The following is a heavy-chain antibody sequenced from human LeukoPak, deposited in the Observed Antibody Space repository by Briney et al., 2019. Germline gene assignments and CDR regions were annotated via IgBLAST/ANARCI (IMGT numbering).Heavy chain of an antibody. CDR2: IIPTLGIA. V-gene: IGHV1-69*04. CDR3: ARDRQLNSGLDY. J-gene: IGHJ4*02. Sequence: SVKVSCKASGGTFSSYAISWVRQAPGQGLEWMGRIIPTLGIANYAQKFQGRVTITADKSTSTAYMELSGLRSEDTAVYYCARDRQLNSGLDYWGQGTLVTVSS. D-gene: IGHD1-26*01. CDR1: GGTFSSYA.